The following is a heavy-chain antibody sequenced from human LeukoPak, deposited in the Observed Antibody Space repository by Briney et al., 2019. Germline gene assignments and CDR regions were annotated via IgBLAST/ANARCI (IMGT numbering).Heavy chain of an antibody. D-gene: IGHD7-27*01. CDR3: ARDVELGVDY. Sequence: SETLSLTCTVSGGSISSYYWSWIRQPPGKGLEWIGYIYYSGSTNYNPSLKSRVTISVDTSKNQFSLKLSSVTAADTAVYYCARDVELGVDYWGQGTLVTVSS. CDR1: GGSISSYY. J-gene: IGHJ4*02. CDR2: IYYSGST. V-gene: IGHV4-59*01.